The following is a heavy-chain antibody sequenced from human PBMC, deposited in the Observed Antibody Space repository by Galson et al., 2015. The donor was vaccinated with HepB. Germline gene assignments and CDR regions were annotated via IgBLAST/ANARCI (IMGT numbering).Heavy chain of an antibody. V-gene: IGHV3-30*02. Sequence: SLRLSCAASGITLTTYGMHWVRQAPGKGLEWVAFIRYDGGSQYYADSVRGRFTISRDISKNTLFLQMNSPRAEDTAVYYCAKDRGIAVVLIGQLDYWGQGTLVTVSS. J-gene: IGHJ4*02. CDR1: GITLTTYG. D-gene: IGHD3-22*01. CDR3: AKDRGIAVVLIGQLDY. CDR2: IRYDGGSQ.